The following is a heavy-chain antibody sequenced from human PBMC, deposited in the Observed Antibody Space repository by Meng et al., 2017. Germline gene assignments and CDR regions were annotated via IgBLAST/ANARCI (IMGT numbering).Heavy chain of an antibody. D-gene: IGHD4-23*01. CDR2: IYYSGST. V-gene: IGHV4-59*01. J-gene: IGHJ6*02. Sequence: GSLRLSCTVPGGSISSYYWSWIRQPPGKGLEWIGYIYYSGSTNYNPTLKSRVTISVDTSKNQFSLKLSSVTAADTAVYYCAREGYGGNSHDIGYYYYGMDVWGQGTTVTVSS. CDR3: AREGYGGNSHDIGYYYYGMDV. CDR1: GGSISSYY.